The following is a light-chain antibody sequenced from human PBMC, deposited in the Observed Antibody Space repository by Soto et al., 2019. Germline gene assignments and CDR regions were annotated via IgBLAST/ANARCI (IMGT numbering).Light chain of an antibody. J-gene: IGKJ1*01. V-gene: IGKV1-5*01. CDR2: DAS. CDR1: QTIHSF. Sequence: DIEMTQSTSTLSASVGDRFTITCRASQTIHSFLAWYQQKAGKAPKLLIYDASNLESGVPSRFSGSGSGTEFTLTVSSLQPDDFATYYCQQYISYWTFGQG. CDR3: QQYISYWT.